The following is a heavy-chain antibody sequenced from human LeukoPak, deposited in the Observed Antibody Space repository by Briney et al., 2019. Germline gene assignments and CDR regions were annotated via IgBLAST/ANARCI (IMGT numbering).Heavy chain of an antibody. CDR2: IKQDGSDK. V-gene: IGHV3-7*01. Sequence: GGSLRLSCAASGFTFSSHWMSWVRQAPGKGLEWVANIKQDGSDKYYVDSVKGRFTMSRDNAKNSLYLQMNSLRAEDTAVYYCARGVAFDYGDYHDYWGQGTLVTVSS. J-gene: IGHJ4*02. CDR3: ARGVAFDYGDYHDY. CDR1: GFTFSSHW. D-gene: IGHD4-17*01.